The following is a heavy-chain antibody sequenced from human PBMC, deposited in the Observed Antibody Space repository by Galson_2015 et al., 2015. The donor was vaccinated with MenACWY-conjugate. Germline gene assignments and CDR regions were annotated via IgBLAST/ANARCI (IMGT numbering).Heavy chain of an antibody. CDR3: AKVRSYGSGSYHFDY. Sequence: SLRLSCAASGFTFSSYAMSWVRQAPGKGLEWVSAISGSGGSTYYADSVKGRFTISRDNSKNTLYLQMNSLRAEDTAVCYCAKVRSYGSGSYHFDYWGQGTLVTVSS. CDR1: GFTFSSYA. J-gene: IGHJ4*02. D-gene: IGHD3-10*01. CDR2: ISGSGGST. V-gene: IGHV3-23*01.